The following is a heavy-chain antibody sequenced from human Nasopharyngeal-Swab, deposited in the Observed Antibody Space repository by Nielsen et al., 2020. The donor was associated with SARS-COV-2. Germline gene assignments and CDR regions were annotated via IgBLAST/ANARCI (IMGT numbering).Heavy chain of an antibody. CDR2: ISWNSGSI. D-gene: IGHD6-13*01. CDR3: AKIALSRDDAFDI. J-gene: IGHJ3*02. V-gene: IGHV3-9*01. Sequence: SLKISCAASGFTFDDYAMHWVRQAPGKGLEWVLGISWNSGSIGYADSVKGRFTISRDNAKNSLYLQMNSLRAEDTALYYCAKIALSRDDAFDIWGQGTMVTVSS. CDR1: GFTFDDYA.